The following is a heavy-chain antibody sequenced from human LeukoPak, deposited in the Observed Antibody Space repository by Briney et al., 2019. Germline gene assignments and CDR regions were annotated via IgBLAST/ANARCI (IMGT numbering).Heavy chain of an antibody. J-gene: IGHJ4*02. CDR2: ISYDGSNK. D-gene: IGHD2-2*01. CDR3: ARDPTQSSPFDY. CDR1: GFTFSSYA. Sequence: GGSLRLSCAASGFTFSSYAMHWVRQAPGKGREGVAVISYDGSNKYYADSVKGRFTISRDNSKNTLYLQMNSLRAEDRAVYYCARDPTQSSPFDYWGQGTLVTVSS. V-gene: IGHV3-30-3*01.